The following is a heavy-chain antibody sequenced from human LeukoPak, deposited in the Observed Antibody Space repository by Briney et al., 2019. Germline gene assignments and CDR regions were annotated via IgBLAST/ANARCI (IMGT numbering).Heavy chain of an antibody. Sequence: PGGCLRLSCAASGFTFHDYYMTWVRQAPGKGREWISYISSIGTDTYYADSVRGRFTVSRDNAKNSVYLQMNSLTAEDTAVSYGARDHDFWTGNLGREKYFFDFGGQGTLVTVSS. D-gene: IGHD3/OR15-3a*01. J-gene: IGHJ4*02. V-gene: IGHV3-11*04. CDR3: ARDHDFWTGNLGREKYFFDF. CDR1: GFTFHDYY. CDR2: ISSIGTDT.